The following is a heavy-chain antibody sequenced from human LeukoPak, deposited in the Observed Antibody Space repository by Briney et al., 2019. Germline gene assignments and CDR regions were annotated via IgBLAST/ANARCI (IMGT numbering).Heavy chain of an antibody. CDR2: IYYSGST. D-gene: IGHD3-10*01. Sequence: SETLSLTCTVSGGSISSYYWSWIRQPPGKGLEWIGYIYYSGSTNYNPSLKSRVTISVDTSKNQFYLKLSSVTAADTAVYYCAKVRGPGAFDIWGQGTMVTVSS. CDR3: AKVRGPGAFDI. V-gene: IGHV4-59*01. J-gene: IGHJ3*02. CDR1: GGSISSYY.